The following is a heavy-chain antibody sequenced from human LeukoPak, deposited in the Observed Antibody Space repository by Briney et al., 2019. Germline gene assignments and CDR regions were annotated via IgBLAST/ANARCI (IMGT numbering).Heavy chain of an antibody. J-gene: IGHJ3*02. CDR2: IYSDGRT. Sequence: GGSLRLSCAASGFTVSTDYMSWVRQAPGKGLEWVSVIYSDGRTYYADSVRGRFTISRDNSKNTLYLQMNSLRAEDTAVYYCARDSGRFDVFDIWGQGTMVTVSS. D-gene: IGHD3-10*01. CDR1: GFTVSTDY. CDR3: ARDSGRFDVFDI. V-gene: IGHV3-53*01.